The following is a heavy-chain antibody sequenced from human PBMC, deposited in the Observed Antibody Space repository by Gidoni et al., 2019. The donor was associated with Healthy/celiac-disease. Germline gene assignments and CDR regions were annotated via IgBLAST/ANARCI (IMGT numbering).Heavy chain of an antibody. CDR2: ISNDGSNK. CDR3: AKMRGPTYYDFWSGLDY. D-gene: IGHD3-3*01. J-gene: IGHJ4*02. CDR1: GFTFSSYG. V-gene: IGHV3-30*18. Sequence: QVQLVESGGGVVQPGRSLRLSCAASGFTFSSYGMHWVRQAPGKGLEWVAVISNDGSNKYYADSVKGRFTISRDNSKNTLYLQMNSLRAEDTAVYYCAKMRGPTYYDFWSGLDYWGQGTLVTVSS.